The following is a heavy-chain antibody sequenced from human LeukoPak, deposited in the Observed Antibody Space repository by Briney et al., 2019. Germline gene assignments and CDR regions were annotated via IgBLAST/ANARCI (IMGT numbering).Heavy chain of an antibody. V-gene: IGHV3-23*01. CDR2: ISGSGGST. Sequence: GGSLRLSCAASGFTFSSYAMSWVRQAPGKGLEWVSAISGSGGSTYYADSVKGRFTISRDNSKNTLYLQMNSLRAEDTAVYYCAKEERLHQSKYRKCFDYWGQGTLVTVSS. CDR3: AKEERLHQSKYRKCFDY. D-gene: IGHD2/OR15-2a*01. CDR1: GFTFSSYA. J-gene: IGHJ4*02.